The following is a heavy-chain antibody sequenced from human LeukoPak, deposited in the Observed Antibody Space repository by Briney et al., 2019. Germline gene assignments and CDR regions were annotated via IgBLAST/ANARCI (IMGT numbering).Heavy chain of an antibody. CDR1: GFTFGSYG. CDR2: IWYDGSNK. Sequence: GRSLRLSCAASGFTFGSYGMHWVRQAPGKGLEWVAVIWYDGSNKYYADSVKGRFTISRDNSKNTLYLQMNSLRAEDTAVYYCARVGRQGIAVAGPDYWGQGTLVTVSS. J-gene: IGHJ4*02. CDR3: ARVGRQGIAVAGPDY. D-gene: IGHD6-19*01. V-gene: IGHV3-33*01.